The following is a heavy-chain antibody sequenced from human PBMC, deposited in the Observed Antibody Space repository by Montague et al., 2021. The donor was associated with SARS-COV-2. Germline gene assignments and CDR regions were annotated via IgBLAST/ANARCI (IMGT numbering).Heavy chain of an antibody. CDR2: INHSGST. Sequence: SETLSLTCAVYGGSFSGYYWSWIRQPPGKGLEWSGEINHSGSTNYNPSLKSRVTISVDTSKNQFSLQLHSVTAADTAGYYCARVRYYGSGTSLGMDVWGQGTTGTVSS. V-gene: IGHV4-34*01. CDR1: GGSFSGYY. J-gene: IGHJ6*02. D-gene: IGHD3-10*01. CDR3: ARVRYYGSGTSLGMDV.